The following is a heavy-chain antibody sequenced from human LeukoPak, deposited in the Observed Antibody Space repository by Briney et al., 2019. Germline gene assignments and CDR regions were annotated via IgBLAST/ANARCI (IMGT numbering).Heavy chain of an antibody. CDR2: IVSDGGNT. CDR3: ARGGYYAASDI. CDR1: GLTFSSHA. J-gene: IGHJ4*02. Sequence: GGSLRLSCAASGLTFSSHAMHWVRQAPGKGLEYVSAIVSDGGNTYYSDSVRGRFTISRDNSKDTVYIQMGSLRPEDTSVYYCARGGYYAASDIWGQGALVTVSS. D-gene: IGHD3-3*01. V-gene: IGHV3-64*02.